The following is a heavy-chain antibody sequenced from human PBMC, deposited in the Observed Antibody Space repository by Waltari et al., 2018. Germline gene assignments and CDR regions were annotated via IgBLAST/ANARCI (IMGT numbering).Heavy chain of an antibody. V-gene: IGHV1-3*01. CDR3: ARAPVQYDILTGAAYRLFDY. J-gene: IGHJ4*02. Sequence: QVQLVQSGAEVKKPGASVKVSCKASGYTFTSYAMHWVRQAPGQRLAWMGWINAGNGNTKYSQKFQGRVTITRDTSASTAYMELSSLRSEDTAVYYCARAPVQYDILTGAAYRLFDYWGQGTLVTVSS. CDR2: INAGNGNT. D-gene: IGHD3-9*01. CDR1: GYTFTSYA.